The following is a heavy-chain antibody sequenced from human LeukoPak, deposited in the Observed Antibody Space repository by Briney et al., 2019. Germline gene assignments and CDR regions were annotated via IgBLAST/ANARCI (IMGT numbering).Heavy chain of an antibody. CDR2: ISYDGSNK. D-gene: IGHD3-10*01. J-gene: IGHJ4*02. Sequence: GGSLRLSCAASGFTFSSYAMHWVRQAPGKGLEWVAVISYDGSNKYYADSVKGRFTISRDNSKNTLYLQMNSLRAEDTAVYYCARGSHYYGSGSYRYYWGQGTLVTVSS. CDR3: ARGSHYYGSGSYRYY. V-gene: IGHV3-30-3*01. CDR1: GFTFSSYA.